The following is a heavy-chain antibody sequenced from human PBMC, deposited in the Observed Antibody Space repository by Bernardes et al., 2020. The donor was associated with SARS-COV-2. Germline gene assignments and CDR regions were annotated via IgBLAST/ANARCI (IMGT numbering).Heavy chain of an antibody. V-gene: IGHV4-59*01. D-gene: IGHD3-10*01. J-gene: IGHJ5*01. CDR3: SREGGSGSYYCPKADGQFDP. Sequence: SETLSLTCTVSGASISSYYWNWIRQPPGKGLEWIGYIYYSGSTNYNPSLKSRVTISIDTSKKQFSLKLSSVTAADTAVYFCSREGGSGSYYCPKADGQFDPWGPGNLVHVSS. CDR1: GASISSYY. CDR2: IYYSGST.